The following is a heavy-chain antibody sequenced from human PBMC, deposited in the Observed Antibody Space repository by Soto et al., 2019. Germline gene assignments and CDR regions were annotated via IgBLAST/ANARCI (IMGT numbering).Heavy chain of an antibody. CDR1: GFTFNMYG. V-gene: IGHV3-21*01. CDR2: ISSRSSYI. D-gene: IGHD3-10*01. Sequence: GWSLRVSCAASGFTFNMYGMHWVRQAPGEGTGLRRGLEWVSSISSRSSYIYYADSVRGRFTISRDNVNDTLYLQMNNLRAEDSGLYYCKRGPRPISTGTGAYWGQGTQVTVSS. CDR3: KRGPRPISTGTGAY. J-gene: IGHJ4*02.